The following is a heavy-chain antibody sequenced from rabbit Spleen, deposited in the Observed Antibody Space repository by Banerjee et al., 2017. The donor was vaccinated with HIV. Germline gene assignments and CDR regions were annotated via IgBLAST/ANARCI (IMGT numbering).Heavy chain of an antibody. Sequence: QSLEESGGDLVKPGASLTLTCTASGFSFSSSYYMCWVRQAPGKGLEWIACIYAGSSGSTYYASWVNGRFTISRSTSLNTVTLHVTSLTVADTATYFCARPSNYYTYGYGGYAYATPYFNLWGQGTLVTVS. CDR1: GFSFSSSYY. CDR2: IYAGSSGST. J-gene: IGHJ4*01. D-gene: IGHD6-1*01. CDR3: ARPSNYYTYGYGGYAYATPYFNL. V-gene: IGHV1S40*01.